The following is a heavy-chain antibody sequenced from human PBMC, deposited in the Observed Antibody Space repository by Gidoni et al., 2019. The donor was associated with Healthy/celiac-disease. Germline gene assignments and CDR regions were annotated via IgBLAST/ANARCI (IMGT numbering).Heavy chain of an antibody. CDR2: ISWNSGSI. D-gene: IGHD2-2*01. CDR3: AKDMGSGGSRGHYYYGMDV. V-gene: IGHV3-9*01. J-gene: IGHJ6*02. Sequence: EVQLVESGGGLVQPGRSLRLSCAASGFTFDDYAMHWVRQAPGKGLEWVSGISWNSGSIGYADSVKGRFTISRDNAKNSLYLQMNSLRAEDTALYYCAKDMGSGGSRGHYYYGMDVWGQGTTVTVSS. CDR1: GFTFDDYA.